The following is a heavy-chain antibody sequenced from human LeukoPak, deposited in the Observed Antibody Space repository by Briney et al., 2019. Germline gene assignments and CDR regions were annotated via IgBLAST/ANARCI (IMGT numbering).Heavy chain of an antibody. CDR1: GYTFTGYY. Sequence: ASVKVSCKASGYTFTGYYMHWVRQAPGQGLEWMGRIIPILGIANYAQKFQGRVTITADKSTSTAYMELSSLRSEDTAVYYCARDERDGHPPRDAFDIWGQGTMVTVSS. CDR2: IIPILGIA. V-gene: IGHV1-69*04. CDR3: ARDERDGHPPRDAFDI. J-gene: IGHJ3*02. D-gene: IGHD5-24*01.